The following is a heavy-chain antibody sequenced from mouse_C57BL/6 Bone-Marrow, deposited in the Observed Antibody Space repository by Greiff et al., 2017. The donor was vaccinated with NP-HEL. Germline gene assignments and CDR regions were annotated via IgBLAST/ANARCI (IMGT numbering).Heavy chain of an antibody. V-gene: IGHV2-6-1*01. CDR1: GFSLTSYC. Sequence: VPLLPSGPGLVAPSPSLSLSCTVSGFSLTSYCVHWVRQPPGQGLEWLVVIWSDGRTTYYSALNSRLSISKDNSKCKVFLKINSPQTDYTAKYYGARQGAYSWFAYWGQGTLVTVSA. J-gene: IGHJ3*01. CDR3: ARQGAYSWFAY. CDR2: IWSDGRT. D-gene: IGHD1-1*01.